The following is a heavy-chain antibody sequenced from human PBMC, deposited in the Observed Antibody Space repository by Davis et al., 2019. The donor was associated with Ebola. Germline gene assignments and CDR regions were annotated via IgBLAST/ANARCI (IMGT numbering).Heavy chain of an antibody. CDR3: ARGKRYCSGDTCANWFDP. D-gene: IGHD2-15*01. V-gene: IGHV3-74*01. CDR1: GFTFSSYW. Sequence: GESLKISCAASGFTFSSYWMHWVRQAPGKGLVWVSRINSDGSSTSYADSVKGRFTISRDNAKNTLYLRMNSLRAEDTAVYYCARGKRYCSGDTCANWFDPWGQGTLVTVSS. CDR2: INSDGSST. J-gene: IGHJ5*02.